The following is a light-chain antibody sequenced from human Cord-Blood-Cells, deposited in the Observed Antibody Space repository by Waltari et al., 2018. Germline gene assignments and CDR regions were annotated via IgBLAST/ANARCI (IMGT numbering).Light chain of an antibody. V-gene: IGLV2-23*01. CDR3: CSYAGSSTWV. CDR1: SSAVGSDNP. CDR2: EGS. J-gene: IGLJ3*02. Sequence: QSALTQPAPVSGSPGPSITISCTGTSSAVGSDNPVPWYQQQPGKAPKLMIYEGSKRPSGVSNRFSGSKSGNTASLTISGLQAEDEADYYCCSYAGSSTWVFGGGTKLTVL.